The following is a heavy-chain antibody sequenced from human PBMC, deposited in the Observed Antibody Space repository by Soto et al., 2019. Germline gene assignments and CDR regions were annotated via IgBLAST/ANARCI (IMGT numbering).Heavy chain of an antibody. D-gene: IGHD2-8*01. V-gene: IGHV3-48*03. CDR3: ARDRITNGADYGMDV. J-gene: IGHJ6*02. CDR1: GFTFSSYE. Sequence: SLRLSCAASGFTFSSYEMNWVRQAPGKGLEWVSYISSSGSTIYYADSVKGRFTISRDNAKNSLYLQMNSLRAEDTAVYYCARDRITNGADYGMDVWGQGTTVTVSS. CDR2: ISSSGSTI.